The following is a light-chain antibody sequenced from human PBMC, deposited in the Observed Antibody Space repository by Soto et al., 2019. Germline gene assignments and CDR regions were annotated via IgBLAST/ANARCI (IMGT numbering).Light chain of an antibody. V-gene: IGLV2-14*03. J-gene: IGLJ2*01. CDR1: SSDIGTFDY. CDR3: SSFTRGDTSVV. CDR2: GVR. Sequence: QSALTQPASVSGSPGQSITISCTGTSSDIGTFDYVSWYQQHPGKAPKPMIFGVRYRPSGVSDRFSGSKADNTASLTISGLQADYEADYYCSSFTRGDTSVVFGGGTKVTVL.